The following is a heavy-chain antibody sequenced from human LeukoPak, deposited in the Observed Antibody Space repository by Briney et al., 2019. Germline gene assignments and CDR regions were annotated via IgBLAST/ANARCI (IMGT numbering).Heavy chain of an antibody. D-gene: IGHD2-2*01. CDR2: IYYSGNT. V-gene: IGHV4-30-4*01. J-gene: IGHJ5*02. Sequence: SETLSLTCTVSGGSISSGDYYWSWIRQPPGKGLEWIGYIYYSGNTNYNPSLKSRVTISVDTSKNQFSLKLSSVTAADTAVYYCARERYYCSTTLCSPDWFDPWGQGTLVTVSS. CDR1: GGSISSGDYY. CDR3: ARERYYCSTTLCSPDWFDP.